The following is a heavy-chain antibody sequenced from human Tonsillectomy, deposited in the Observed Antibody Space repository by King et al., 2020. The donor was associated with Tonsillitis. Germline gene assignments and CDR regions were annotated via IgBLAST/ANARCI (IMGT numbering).Heavy chain of an antibody. CDR3: ARDKVLWFGELLYYYGMDV. J-gene: IGHJ6*02. D-gene: IGHD3-10*01. CDR2: IYYSGRT. Sequence: VQLQESGPGLVKPSETLSLTCTVSGGSVSSGSYYWSWIRQPPGQGLEWIGYIYYSGRTNYNPSLKSRVTISVDTSKNQFSLKLSSVTAADTAVYYCARDKVLWFGELLYYYGMDVWGQGTTVTVSS. V-gene: IGHV4-61*01. CDR1: GGSVSSGSYY.